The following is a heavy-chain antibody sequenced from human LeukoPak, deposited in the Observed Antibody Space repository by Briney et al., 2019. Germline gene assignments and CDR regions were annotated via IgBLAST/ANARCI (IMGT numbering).Heavy chain of an antibody. CDR2: IYYSGST. D-gene: IGHD5-24*01. J-gene: IGHJ4*02. CDR3: ARDRWRLQPDY. Sequence: PSETLSLXCTVSGGSMSSYYWSWIRQPPGKVVEWIGYIYYSGSTNYNPSLKSRVTISVDTSKNQFSLKLTSVTAADTAVYYCARDRWRLQPDYWGQGILVTVSS. V-gene: IGHV4-59*01. CDR1: GGSMSSYY.